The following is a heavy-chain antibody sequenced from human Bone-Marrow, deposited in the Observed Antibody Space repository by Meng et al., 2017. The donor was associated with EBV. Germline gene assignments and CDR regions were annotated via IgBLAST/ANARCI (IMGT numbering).Heavy chain of an antibody. V-gene: IGHV4-30-4*01. CDR3: ATYEMGGAGKGY. J-gene: IGHJ4*02. D-gene: IGHD6-19*01. Sequence: HVQLPHPVPGLVKPSPTPSLTCAVSGGSISSGGYHWSWFRQPPGKGLEWIGYIDYSGRTYHNPPLKSRVTTSVDASNNQFSLKLSSVTAADTAVYYCATYEMGGAGKGYWGQGTLVTVSS. CDR1: GGSISSGGYH. CDR2: IDYSGRT.